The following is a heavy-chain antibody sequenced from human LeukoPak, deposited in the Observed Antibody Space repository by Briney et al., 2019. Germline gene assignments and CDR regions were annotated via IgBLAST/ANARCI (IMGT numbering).Heavy chain of an antibody. V-gene: IGHV1-24*01. D-gene: IGHD3-22*01. Sequence: ASVKVSCKVSGYTLAELSMHWVRQAPGKGLEWMGGFDPEDGETIYAQKFQGRVTMSEDTSTDTAYMELSSLRSEDTAVYYCATSGDYYDSSGHDAFDIWGQGTMVTVSS. CDR1: GYTLAELS. CDR3: ATSGDYYDSSGHDAFDI. CDR2: FDPEDGET. J-gene: IGHJ3*02.